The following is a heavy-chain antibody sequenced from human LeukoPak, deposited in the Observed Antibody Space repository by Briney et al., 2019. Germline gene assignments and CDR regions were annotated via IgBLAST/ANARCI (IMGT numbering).Heavy chain of an antibody. CDR1: GGSINSGGSY. D-gene: IGHD4-11*01. CDR2: IYYSWSS. J-gene: IGHJ6*03. CDR3: ARDNGDYRSIYYYMDV. Sequence: PSETLSLTCTVSGGSINSGGSYWSWIRQHPGKGLEWIGCIYYSWSSYYNPSLKSRVTLSLDTSKNQFSLKLSSVTAADTAVYYCARDNGDYRSIYYYMDVWGKGTTVTVSS. V-gene: IGHV4-31*03.